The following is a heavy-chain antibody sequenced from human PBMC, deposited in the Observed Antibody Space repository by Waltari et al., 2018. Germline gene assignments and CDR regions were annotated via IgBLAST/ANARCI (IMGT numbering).Heavy chain of an antibody. CDR3: ARGDGYDHDAFDI. CDR2: ISSSSSYI. Sequence: EVQLVESGGGLVKPGGSLRLSCAASGFTFSSYSMHWVRQAPGKGLEWVSSISSSSSYIYYADSVKGRFTISRDNAKNSLYLQMNSLRAEDTAVYYCARGDGYDHDAFDIWGQGTMVTVSS. CDR1: GFTFSSYS. V-gene: IGHV3-21*01. J-gene: IGHJ3*02. D-gene: IGHD5-12*01.